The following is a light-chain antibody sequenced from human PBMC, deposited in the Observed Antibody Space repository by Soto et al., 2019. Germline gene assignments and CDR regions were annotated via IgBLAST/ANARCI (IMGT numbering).Light chain of an antibody. V-gene: IGLV1-51*01. CDR2: DNN. CDR1: ISNIGNDY. J-gene: IGLJ1*01. Sequence: QSVLTQPPSVSAAPGQQVTISCSRSISNIGNDYVSWYQQLPVTAPKLLIYDNNKRAAGIPDRFSGSESGTSATLGITGLQTGDEADYYCGRWDSRLSTYVFGTGTKVTVL. CDR3: GRWDSRLSTYV.